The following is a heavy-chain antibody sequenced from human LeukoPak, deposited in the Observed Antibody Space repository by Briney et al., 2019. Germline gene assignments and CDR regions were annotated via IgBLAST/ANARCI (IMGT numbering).Heavy chain of an antibody. V-gene: IGHV1-8*01. CDR3: ARGCCTGGSCYGGNAFDI. Sequence: GASVKVSCTASGYTFTSYDITWVRQATGQGLEWMGWMSPDSGYTGYAQTFQGRVTLTRNTSVSTAFMELSSLRSEDTAVYYCARGCCTGGSCYGGNAFDIWGQGTMVTVSS. CDR1: GYTFTSYD. J-gene: IGHJ3*02. CDR2: MSPDSGYT. D-gene: IGHD2-15*01.